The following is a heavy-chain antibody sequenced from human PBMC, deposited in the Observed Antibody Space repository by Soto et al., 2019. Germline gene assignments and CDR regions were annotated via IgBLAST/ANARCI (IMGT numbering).Heavy chain of an antibody. D-gene: IGHD5-18*01. CDR2: MNAGVGNT. J-gene: IGHJ4*02. V-gene: IGHV1-3*01. CDR1: GYTFNDYA. Sequence: HVELVQSGADVKKPGASVTISCKASGYTFNDYALHWVRQAPGQRLEWMGWMNAGVGNTLYSQKFQGRITITRDTSASTAYMELNSLKSEDTAIYYRARDTGYTFGSLNYWGPGTLVTVSS. CDR3: ARDTGYTFGSLNY.